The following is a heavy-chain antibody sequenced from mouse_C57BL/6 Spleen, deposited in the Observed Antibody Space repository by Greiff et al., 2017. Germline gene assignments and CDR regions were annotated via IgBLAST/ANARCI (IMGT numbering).Heavy chain of an antibody. J-gene: IGHJ4*01. D-gene: IGHD1-1*01. CDR3: ARSGSGSSPYAMDY. Sequence: VHVKQSGPELVKPGDSVKISCKASGYSFTGYFMNWVMQSHGKSLEWIGRINPYNGDTFYNQKFKGKATLTVDKSSSTAHMELRSLTSEDSAVYYCARSGSGSSPYAMDYWGQGTSVTVSS. CDR1: GYSFTGYF. V-gene: IGHV1-20*01. CDR2: INPYNGDT.